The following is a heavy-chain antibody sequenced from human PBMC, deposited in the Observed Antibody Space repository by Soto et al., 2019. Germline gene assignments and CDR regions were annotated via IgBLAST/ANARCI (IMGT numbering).Heavy chain of an antibody. CDR2: ISINSAYI. V-gene: IGHV3-21*01. D-gene: IGHD6-13*01. CDR3: TRDASRDSSARGWFDP. CDR1: GFTFRSFT. J-gene: IGHJ5*02. Sequence: PGGSRRRSCAASGFTFRSFTMNWVRQAPGKGLEWVSTISINSAYIYYTDALRGRFTISRDNAKNSLHLQMNSLRAEDTAVYYCTRDASRDSSARGWFDPWGPGTLVTVSS.